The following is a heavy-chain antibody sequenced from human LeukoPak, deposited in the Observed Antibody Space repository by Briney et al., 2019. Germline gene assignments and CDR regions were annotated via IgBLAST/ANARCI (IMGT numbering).Heavy chain of an antibody. CDR3: AKHQDIVVVVAAGNWFDP. D-gene: IGHD2-15*01. CDR2: ISGSGGST. V-gene: IGHV3-23*01. CDR1: GFTFSSYA. Sequence: PGGSLRLSCAASGFTFSSYAMSWVRQAPGKGLEWVSAISGSGGSTYYADSVKGRFTISRDNSKNTLYLQMNSLRAEDTAVYYCAKHQDIVVVVAAGNWFDPWGQGTLVTVSS. J-gene: IGHJ5*02.